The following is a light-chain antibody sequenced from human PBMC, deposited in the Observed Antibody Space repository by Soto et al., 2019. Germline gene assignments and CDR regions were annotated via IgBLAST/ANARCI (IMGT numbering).Light chain of an antibody. J-gene: IGKJ1*01. CDR1: QSISSW. CDR2: KAS. Sequence: DIQMTQSPSTLSPSAGGRVTITCRASQSISSWLAWYQQKPGKAPKLLIYKASSLESGVPSRFSGSGSGTEFTLTISSLQPDDFATYYCQQYETFSGTFGPGTKVDIK. CDR3: QQYETFSGT. V-gene: IGKV1-5*03.